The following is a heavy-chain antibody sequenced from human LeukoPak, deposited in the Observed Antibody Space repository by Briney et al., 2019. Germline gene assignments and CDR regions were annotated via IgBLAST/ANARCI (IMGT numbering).Heavy chain of an antibody. J-gene: IGHJ4*02. V-gene: IGHV3-21*01. CDR2: ISSSSSYI. CDR1: GFTFSSYI. CDR3: ACVELAVPFDY. Sequence: GGSLRLSCAASGFTFSSYIMNWVRQAPGKGLEWVSSISSSSSYIYYADSVKGRFTISRDNAKNSLYLQMNSLRAEDTAVYYCACVELAVPFDYWGQGTLVTVSS. D-gene: IGHD5-24*01.